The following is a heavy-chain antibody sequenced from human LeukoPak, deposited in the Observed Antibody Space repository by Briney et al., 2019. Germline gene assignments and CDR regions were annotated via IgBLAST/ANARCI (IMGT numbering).Heavy chain of an antibody. CDR1: GGSISSGGYS. D-gene: IGHD3-9*01. Sequence: SQTLSLTCAVSGGSISSGGYSWSWIRQPPGKGLEWIGYIYHSGSTYYNPSLKSRVTISVDTSKNQFSLKLSSVTAADTAVYYCARGRLRYFDWLLLSWFDPWGQGTLVTVSS. J-gene: IGHJ5*02. CDR2: IYHSGST. V-gene: IGHV4-30-2*01. CDR3: ARGRLRYFDWLLLSWFDP.